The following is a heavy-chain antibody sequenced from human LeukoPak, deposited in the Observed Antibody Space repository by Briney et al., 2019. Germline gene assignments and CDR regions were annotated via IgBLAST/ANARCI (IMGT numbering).Heavy chain of an antibody. CDR2: IYYSGST. J-gene: IGHJ4*02. CDR3: ARHEGATLPFY. D-gene: IGHD1-26*01. V-gene: IGHV4-39*01. Sequence: SETLSLTCTVSGGSISSGTYYWGWIRQPPGKGLEWIGSIYYSGSTYYNPSLKSRVTISVDTSKNQFSLELSSVTASDTAMYYCARHEGATLPFYWGQGTLVTVSS. CDR1: GGSISSGTYY.